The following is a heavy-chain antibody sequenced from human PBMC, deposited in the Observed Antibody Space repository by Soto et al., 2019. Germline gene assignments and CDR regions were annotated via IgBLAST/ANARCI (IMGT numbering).Heavy chain of an antibody. CDR1: GGSISSSSYY. CDR2: IYYSAST. D-gene: IGHD3-3*01. V-gene: IGHV4-39*01. CDR3: ARHDSYYDFWSGYYNGPLDY. J-gene: IGHJ4*02. Sequence: SETLSLTCTVSGGSISSSSYYWGWIRQPPGKGLEWIGSIYYSASTYYNPSLKSRVTISVDTSKNQFSLKLSSVTAADTAVYYCARHDSYYDFWSGYYNGPLDYWGQGTLVTVSS.